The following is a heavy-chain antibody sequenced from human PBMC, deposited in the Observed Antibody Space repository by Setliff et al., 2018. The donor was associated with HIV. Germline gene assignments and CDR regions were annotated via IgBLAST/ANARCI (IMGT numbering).Heavy chain of an antibody. CDR3: ARVGAMTTVTTGGDYFDY. V-gene: IGHV1-69*06. J-gene: IGHJ4*02. CDR1: GGNFTSYC. D-gene: IGHD4-17*01. Sequence: ASVKVSCKASGGNFTSYCIGWVRQAPGQGLEWMGRIFPVFGAAHYTQNLQGRVTMTADTSTNIAYMELRSLTSDDTAVYFCARVGAMTTVTTGGDYFDYWGQGTLVTVSS. CDR2: IFPVFGAA.